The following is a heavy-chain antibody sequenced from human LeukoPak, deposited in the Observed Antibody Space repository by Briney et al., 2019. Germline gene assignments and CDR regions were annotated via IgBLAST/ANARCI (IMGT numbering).Heavy chain of an antibody. CDR2: INSDGSST. Sequence: GGSLRLSCAASGFTFSSYWMHWVRQAPGKGLVWVSRINSDGSSTNYADSVKGRFTISRDNAKNTLYMQMNSLRAEDTAVYYCARGGYDFWSGYFIDYWGQGTLVTVSS. J-gene: IGHJ4*02. CDR1: GFTFSSYW. V-gene: IGHV3-74*01. D-gene: IGHD3-3*01. CDR3: ARGGYDFWSGYFIDY.